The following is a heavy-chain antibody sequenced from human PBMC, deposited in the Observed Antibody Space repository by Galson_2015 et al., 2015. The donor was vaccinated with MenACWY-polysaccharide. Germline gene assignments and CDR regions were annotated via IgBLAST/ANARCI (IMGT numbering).Heavy chain of an antibody. CDR3: TKAGAKYCSGSSCYFNWFDP. D-gene: IGHD2-15*01. CDR1: GFSFSIYW. V-gene: IGHV3-74*01. J-gene: IGHJ5*02. CDR2: INADGSAT. Sequence: SLRLSCAASGFSFSIYWMHWVRHAPGKGLVWVSRINADGSATGYADSVRGRFTISRDNSKNTLYLEMNSLRAEDTAVYYCTKAGAKYCSGSSCYFNWFDPWGQETLVTVSS.